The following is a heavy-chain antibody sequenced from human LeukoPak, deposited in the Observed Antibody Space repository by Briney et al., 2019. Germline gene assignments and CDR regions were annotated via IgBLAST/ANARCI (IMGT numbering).Heavy chain of an antibody. J-gene: IGHJ6*03. CDR1: GGPISTYY. CDR2: IYYNGNT. D-gene: IGHD5-24*01. Sequence: SETLSLTCTVSGGPISTYYWTWIRQPPGKGLEWLGYIYYNGNTNYNPSLPSRVTISLNTSKNQFSLNLTSVTAADTAVYYCARLKGEMITIRPYYHYYMDVWGKGTTVTVSS. CDR3: ARLKGEMITIRPYYHYYMDV. V-gene: IGHV4-59*01.